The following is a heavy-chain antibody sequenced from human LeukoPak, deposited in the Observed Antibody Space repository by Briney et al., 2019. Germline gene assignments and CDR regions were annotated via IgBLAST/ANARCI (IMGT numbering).Heavy chain of an antibody. CDR3: AREGEMVRGVIDAVFDY. CDR2: TYYRSKWYN. D-gene: IGHD3-10*01. CDR1: GDIVSSNSAA. Sequence: SQTLSLTCAISGDIVSSNSAAWNWIRQSPSRGLEWLGRTYYRSKWYNDYAVSVKSRITINPDTSKNQFSLQLNSVTPEDTAVYYCAREGEMVRGVIDAVFDYWGQGTLVTVSS. V-gene: IGHV6-1*01. J-gene: IGHJ4*02.